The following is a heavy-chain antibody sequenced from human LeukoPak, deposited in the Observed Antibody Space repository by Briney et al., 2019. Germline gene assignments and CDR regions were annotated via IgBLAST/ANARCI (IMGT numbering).Heavy chain of an antibody. CDR3: ARRNVGATSTYFGS. V-gene: IGHV4-59*08. CDR2: IYYSGST. CDR1: GGSISSYY. J-gene: IGHJ4*02. D-gene: IGHD1-26*01. Sequence: SETLSLTCTVSGGSISSYYWSWIRQPLGKGLEWIGYIYYSGSTNYNPSLKSRVTISVDTSKNQFSLKLSSVTAADTAVYYCARRNVGATSTYFGSWGQGTLVTVSS.